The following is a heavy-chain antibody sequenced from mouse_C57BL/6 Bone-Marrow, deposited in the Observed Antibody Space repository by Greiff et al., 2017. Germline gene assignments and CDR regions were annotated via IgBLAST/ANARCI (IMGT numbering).Heavy chain of an antibody. CDR3: ARSDYYGSSYYFDY. CDR1: GYTFTSYG. CDR2: IYPRSGNT. V-gene: IGHV1-81*01. Sequence: VQLQQSGAELARPGASVKLSCKASGYTFTSYGISWVKQRTGQGLEWIGEIYPRSGNTDYNEKFKGKATLTADKSSSTAYMELRRLTSEDSAVYYCARSDYYGSSYYFDYWGQGTTLTVSS. J-gene: IGHJ2*01. D-gene: IGHD1-1*01.